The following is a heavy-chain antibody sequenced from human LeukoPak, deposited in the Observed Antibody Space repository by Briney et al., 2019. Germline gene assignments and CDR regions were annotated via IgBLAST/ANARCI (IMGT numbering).Heavy chain of an antibody. CDR3: ARSGDDYVWGSYRRPGWFDP. CDR1: GFTFSSYE. J-gene: IGHJ5*02. CDR2: ISSSGSTI. V-gene: IGHV3-48*03. D-gene: IGHD3-16*02. Sequence: GGSLRLSCAASGFTFSSYEMNWVRQAPGKGLEWVSYISSSGSTIYYADSVKGRFTISRDNAKNSLYLQMNSLRAKDTAVYYCARSGDDYVWGSYRRPGWFDPWGQGTLVTVSS.